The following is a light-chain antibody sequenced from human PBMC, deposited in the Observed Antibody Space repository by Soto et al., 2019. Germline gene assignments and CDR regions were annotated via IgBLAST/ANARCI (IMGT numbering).Light chain of an antibody. CDR3: CSYAGSSTFVV. J-gene: IGLJ2*01. CDR1: SSDVGSYKL. Sequence: QSALTQPASVSGSPGQSITISSTGTSSDVGSYKLVSWYQQHPGKAPKLMIYEGSKRPSGVSNRFSGSKSGNTASLTISGLQAEDEADYYCCSYAGSSTFVVFGGGTKLTVL. V-gene: IGLV2-23*03. CDR2: EGS.